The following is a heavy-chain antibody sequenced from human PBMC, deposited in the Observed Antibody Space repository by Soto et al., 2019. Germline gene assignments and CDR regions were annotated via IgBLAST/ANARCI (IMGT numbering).Heavy chain of an antibody. CDR2: ISSSSSYI. V-gene: IGHV3-21*01. J-gene: IGHJ6*03. Sequence: EVQLVESGGGLVKPGGSLRLSCAASGFTFSSYSMNWVRQAPGKGLEWVSSISSSSSYIYYADSVKGRFTISRDNAKNSLYRQMNSLRAEDTAVYYCARDQSCSSTSCYAHPCYMDVWGKGTTVTVSS. D-gene: IGHD2-2*01. CDR1: GFTFSSYS. CDR3: ARDQSCSSTSCYAHPCYMDV.